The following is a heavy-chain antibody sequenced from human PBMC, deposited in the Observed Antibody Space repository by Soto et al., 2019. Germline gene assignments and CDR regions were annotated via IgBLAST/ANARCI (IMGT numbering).Heavy chain of an antibody. Sequence: DVQLVETGGGLIQPGGSLRLSCAASGFSVSGDYMNWVRQGPGKGLEWVSVIYRGGTTYYAGSVRGRFTISRDDSENTLSLQMNTLRAKDTAGYYCARATEWNALDIWGQGTMVTVSS. J-gene: IGHJ3*02. CDR1: GFSVSGDY. CDR3: ARATEWNALDI. D-gene: IGHD1-1*01. CDR2: IYRGGTT. V-gene: IGHV3-53*02.